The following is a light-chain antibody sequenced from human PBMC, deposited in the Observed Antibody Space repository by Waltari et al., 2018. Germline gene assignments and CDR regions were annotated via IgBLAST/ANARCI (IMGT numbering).Light chain of an antibody. Sequence: SYVLTQPPSLSVAPGKTARITCGGNDIGSKSVHWYQQRPGQAPVLVVYDESGRPSWIPERFSGSNSGNAVTLTISGVEAGDEADYYCQVWDSTSDHRVFGGGTKLTVL. V-gene: IGLV3-21*01. CDR2: DES. J-gene: IGLJ3*02. CDR3: QVWDSTSDHRV. CDR1: DIGSKS.